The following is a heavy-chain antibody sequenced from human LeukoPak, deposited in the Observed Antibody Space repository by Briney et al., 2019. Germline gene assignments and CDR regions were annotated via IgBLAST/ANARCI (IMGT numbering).Heavy chain of an antibody. Sequence: GGSLRLSCAASGFTFSSYWMSWVRQAPGKGLEWVANIKQDGSEKYYVDSVKGRFTISRDNAKNSLYLQMNSLRAEDTAVYYCARGSSSSGHYYYFDYWGQGTLVTVSS. J-gene: IGHJ4*02. D-gene: IGHD3-22*01. V-gene: IGHV3-7*01. CDR3: ARGSSSSGHYYYFDY. CDR1: GFTFSSYW. CDR2: IKQDGSEK.